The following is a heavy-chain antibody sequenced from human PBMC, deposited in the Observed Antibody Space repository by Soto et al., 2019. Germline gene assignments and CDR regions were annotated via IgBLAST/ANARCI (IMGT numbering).Heavy chain of an antibody. V-gene: IGHV3-33*01. CDR2: IWYDGSNK. CDR3: ARDIAVTGGFDY. D-gene: IGHD6-19*01. Sequence: GGSLRLSCAASGFTFSSYGMHWVRQAPGKGLEWVAVIWYDGSNKYYADSVKGRFTISRDNSKNTLYLQMNSLRAEDTAVYYCARDIAVTGGFDYWGQGTLVTVS. CDR1: GFTFSSYG. J-gene: IGHJ4*02.